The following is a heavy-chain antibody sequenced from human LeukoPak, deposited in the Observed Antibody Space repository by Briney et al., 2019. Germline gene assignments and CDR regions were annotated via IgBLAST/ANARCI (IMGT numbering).Heavy chain of an antibody. V-gene: IGHV3-48*03. CDR1: GFTFSSYG. Sequence: PGGSLRLSCVASGFTFSSYGVNWVRQAPGKGLEWISYISSSGATIYYADSVKGRFTISRDNAKNSLYLQMNTLRAEDTALYYCATWSTIAWQDFDYWGQGTLVTVAS. D-gene: IGHD2/OR15-2a*01. J-gene: IGHJ4*02. CDR3: ATWSTIAWQDFDY. CDR2: ISSSGATI.